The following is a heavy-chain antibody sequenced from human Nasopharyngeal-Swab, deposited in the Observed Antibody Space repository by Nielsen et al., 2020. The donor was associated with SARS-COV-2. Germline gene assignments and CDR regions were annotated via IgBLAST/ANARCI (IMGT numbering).Heavy chain of an antibody. V-gene: IGHV3-21*01. Sequence: GESLKTSCAAPGFTFSSYSMNWVRQAPGKGLEWVSSISSSSSYIYYAESVKGRFTISREKAKNSLYLQMNSLRAEDTAVYYCARGQYCSSTSCYARGYYYYYGMDVWGQGTTVTVSS. CDR2: ISSSSSYI. CDR3: ARGQYCSSTSCYARGYYYYYGMDV. D-gene: IGHD2-2*01. J-gene: IGHJ6*02. CDR1: GFTFSSYS.